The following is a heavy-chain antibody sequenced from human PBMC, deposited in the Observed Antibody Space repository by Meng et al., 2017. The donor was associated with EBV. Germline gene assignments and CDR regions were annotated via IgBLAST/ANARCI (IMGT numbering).Heavy chain of an antibody. V-gene: IGHV1-2*06. Sequence: QVQLVQSGAEVTKPGASVKVSCQTSGYVFTLSFMHWVRQAPGQGLEWMGRINPNSGGTNYAQKFQGRVTMTRDTSISTAYMELSRLRSDDTAVYYCARVGIAVAGTGDYWGQGTLVTVSS. CDR3: ARVGIAVAGTGDY. CDR1: GYVFTLSF. D-gene: IGHD6-19*01. J-gene: IGHJ4*02. CDR2: INPNSGGT.